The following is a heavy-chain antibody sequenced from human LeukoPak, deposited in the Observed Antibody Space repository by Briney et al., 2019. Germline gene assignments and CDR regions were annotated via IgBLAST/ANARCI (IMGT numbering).Heavy chain of an antibody. CDR2: INHSGST. CDR3: ARQGNYVWGSYPFDY. V-gene: IGHV4-34*01. CDR1: GGSFSGYY. J-gene: IGHJ4*02. Sequence: SETLSLTCAVYGGSFSGYYWSWIRQPPGKGLEWIGEINHSGSTNYNPSLKSRATISVDTSKNQFSLKLSSVTAADTAVYYCARQGNYVWGSYPFDYWGQGTLVTVSS. D-gene: IGHD3-16*01.